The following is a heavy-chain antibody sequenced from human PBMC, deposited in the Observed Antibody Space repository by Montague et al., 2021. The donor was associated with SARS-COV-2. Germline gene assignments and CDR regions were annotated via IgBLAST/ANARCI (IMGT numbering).Heavy chain of an antibody. CDR2: IYHTGST. CDR1: GGSISTDNW. J-gene: IGHJ6*02. CDR3: GRDDIVVQGVTKGMDV. Sequence: SETLSLTCVVSGGSISTDNWWTCFRLPPGKGLVWVGEIYHTGSTNYNPSLKSRGSMSVDKSWNQFSLKLSSVTAAATAVYYCGRDDIVVQGVTKGMDVWGQGTTVTVSS. D-gene: IGHD3-10*02. V-gene: IGHV4-4*02.